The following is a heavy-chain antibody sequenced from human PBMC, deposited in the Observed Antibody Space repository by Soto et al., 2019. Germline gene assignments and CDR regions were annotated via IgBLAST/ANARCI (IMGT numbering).Heavy chain of an antibody. J-gene: IGHJ6*03. D-gene: IGHD3-16*01. Sequence: QVQLQESGPGLVKPSETLSLSCSVSGGSISGHYWSWVRQTPGKGLEWIGYMYYSGSTNSNPSLKSRVTISVDTSKNRFSLRLTSVTAADTAVDYCARGPYYDLIWNYYYMDVWGKGTTVTVSS. V-gene: IGHV4-59*08. CDR3: ARGPYYDLIWNYYYMDV. CDR1: GGSISGHY. CDR2: MYYSGST.